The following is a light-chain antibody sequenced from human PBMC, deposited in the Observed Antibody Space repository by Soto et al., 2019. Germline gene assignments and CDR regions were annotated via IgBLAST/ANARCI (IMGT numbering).Light chain of an antibody. CDR1: QSISTE. V-gene: IGKV3-15*01. Sequence: EIVMTQSPATLSVSPGERATLSCRASQSISTELAWYQQKPGQPPRLLIYSASTRATGVPARFTGSGSGSEFPLTICGLQSEDFAVYYCQQGHNWPLTFGQGTRLEI. CDR2: SAS. J-gene: IGKJ2*01. CDR3: QQGHNWPLT.